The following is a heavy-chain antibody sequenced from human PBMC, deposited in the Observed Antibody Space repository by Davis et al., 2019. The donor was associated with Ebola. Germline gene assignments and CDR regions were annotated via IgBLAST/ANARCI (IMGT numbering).Heavy chain of an antibody. Sequence: PAGSLRLSCAVSGFTFSSYWMHWVRQAPGKGLVWVSRINSDGSSTTYADSVKGRFTISRDNAKNTLYLQMNSLRAEDTAVYYCARRGVPAANYYGMDVWGKGTTVTVSS. CDR3: ARRGVPAANYYGMDV. CDR2: INSDGSST. CDR1: GFTFSSYW. D-gene: IGHD2-2*01. J-gene: IGHJ6*04. V-gene: IGHV3-74*01.